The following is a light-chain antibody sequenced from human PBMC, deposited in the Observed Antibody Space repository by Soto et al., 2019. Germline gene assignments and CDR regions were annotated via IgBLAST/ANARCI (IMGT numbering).Light chain of an antibody. J-gene: IGKJ2*01. CDR1: QSVSSSY. CDR2: GAS. V-gene: IGKV3-20*01. CDR3: QQYGTAPVYT. Sequence: EIVLTQSPGTLSLSPGERATLSCRASQSVSSSYLAWYQQKPGQAPRLLIYGASSRATGIPDRFSGRGSGTDFILTTSRLEHEDFAVYFCQQYGTAPVYTFGQGTKLEIK.